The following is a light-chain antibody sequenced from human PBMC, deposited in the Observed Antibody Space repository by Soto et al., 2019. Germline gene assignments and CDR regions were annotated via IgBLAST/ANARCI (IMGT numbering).Light chain of an antibody. V-gene: IGKV1-5*03. CDR2: KAS. J-gene: IGKJ1*01. Sequence: DIQMTQSPSTLSASLGDRVTITWGASQSITSSLAWYQQKPGKVPKLLIYKASSLESGVPSRFSGSGSGTEFTLTISSLQTDDFATYYCQQYNSYSWTFGQGTKVDIK. CDR1: QSITSS. CDR3: QQYNSYSWT.